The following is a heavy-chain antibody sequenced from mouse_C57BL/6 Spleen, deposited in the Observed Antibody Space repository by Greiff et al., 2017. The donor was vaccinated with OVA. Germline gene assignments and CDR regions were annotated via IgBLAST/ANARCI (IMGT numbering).Heavy chain of an antibody. CDR1: GYTFTSYW. Sequence: QVQLQQPGAELVMPGASVKLSCKASGYTFTSYWMHWVKQRPGQGLEWIGEIDPSDSYTNYNQKFKGKSTLTVDKSSSTAYMQLSSLTSEDSAVYYCARYGYYVGYAMDYWGQGTSVTVSS. CDR2: IDPSDSYT. V-gene: IGHV1-69*01. D-gene: IGHD2-3*01. CDR3: ARYGYYVGYAMDY. J-gene: IGHJ4*01.